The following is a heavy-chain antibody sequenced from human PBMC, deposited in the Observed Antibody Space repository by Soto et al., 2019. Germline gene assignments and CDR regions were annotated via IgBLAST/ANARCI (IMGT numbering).Heavy chain of an antibody. V-gene: IGHV4-34*01. CDR1: GGSFSNYY. CDR3: ARGRGFDCVWRTSSNWFDP. D-gene: IGHD3-16*01. CDR2: IKHSGST. Sequence: QVQLQQWGAGLLKPSETLSLTCAVYGGSFSNYYWSWIRQPPGKGLEWIGEIKHSGSTNYNPSLKSRLTVSLTPSKNQFALKLSSVSAADTAVYYCARGRGFDCVWRTSSNWFDPWGQGTLVTASS. J-gene: IGHJ5*02.